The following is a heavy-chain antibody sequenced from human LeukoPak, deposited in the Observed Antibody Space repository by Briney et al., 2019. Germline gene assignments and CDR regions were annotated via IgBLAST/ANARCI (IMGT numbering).Heavy chain of an antibody. CDR2: IKSKTDGGTA. CDR1: GXTFNNAW. Sequence: KPGGSLRLSCAASGXTFNNAWMSWVRLAPGKGLEWVGRIKSKTDGGTADYAAPVKGRFTISRDDSKNMVFLQMNSLKIADTALYFCATGADTAMALPKNWGQGTLVTVSS. J-gene: IGHJ4*02. D-gene: IGHD5-18*01. V-gene: IGHV3-15*01. CDR3: ATGADTAMALPKN.